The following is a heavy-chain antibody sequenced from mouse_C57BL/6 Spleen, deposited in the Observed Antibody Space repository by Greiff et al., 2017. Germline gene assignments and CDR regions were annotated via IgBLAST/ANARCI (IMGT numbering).Heavy chain of an antibody. V-gene: IGHV1-50*01. CDR3: ARGGSSGYGAMDY. J-gene: IGHJ4*01. Sequence: VQLQQSGAELVKPGASVKLSCKASGYTFTSYWMQWVKQRPGQGLEWIGEIDPSDSYTNYNQKFKGKATLTVDTSSSTAYMQLSSLTSEDSAVYYCARGGSSGYGAMDYWGQGTSVTVSS. D-gene: IGHD3-2*02. CDR2: IDPSDSYT. CDR1: GYTFTSYW.